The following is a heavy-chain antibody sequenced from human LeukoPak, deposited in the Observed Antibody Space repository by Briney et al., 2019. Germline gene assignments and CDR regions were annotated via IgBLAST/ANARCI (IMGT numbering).Heavy chain of an antibody. V-gene: IGHV3-23*01. D-gene: IGHD3-10*01. CDR3: ARVSTGVYFDY. CDR2: ISGSGGST. Sequence: GGSLRLSCAASGFTFSSYAMSWVRQAPGKGLEWVSAISGSGGSTYYADSVKGRFTISRDNSKNTLYLQMNSLSGEDTAVYYCARVSTGVYFDYWGQGTLVTVSS. J-gene: IGHJ4*02. CDR1: GFTFSSYA.